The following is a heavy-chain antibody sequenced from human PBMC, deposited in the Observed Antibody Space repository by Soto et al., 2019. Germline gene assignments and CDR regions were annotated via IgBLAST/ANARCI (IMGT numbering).Heavy chain of an antibody. CDR2: ISYDGSNN. CDR1: GFTFSSSA. D-gene: IGHD5-12*01. CDR3: ARARGRDGYNDLIDY. J-gene: IGHJ4*02. V-gene: IGHV3-30*14. Sequence: QVQLVESGGGVVQPGRSLRLSCAVSGFTFSSSAMHWVRQAPGKGLEWVALISYDGSNNNYADSVKGRFTISRDNYKYTIYLKMNSLTAEDTAVYYCARARGRDGYNDLIDYWCQRTVVTVAS.